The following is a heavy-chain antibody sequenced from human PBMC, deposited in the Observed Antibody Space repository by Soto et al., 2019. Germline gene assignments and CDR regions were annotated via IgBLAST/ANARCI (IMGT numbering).Heavy chain of an antibody. CDR2: IYYSGST. V-gene: IGHV4-59*01. Sequence: SETLSLTCTVSGGSISSYYWSWIQQPPGKGLEWIGYIYYSGSTNYNPSLKSRVTISVDTSKNQFSLKLSSVTAADTAVYYCARGGAYSSSWCDYWGQGTLVTVSS. J-gene: IGHJ4*02. D-gene: IGHD6-13*01. CDR1: GGSISSYY. CDR3: ARGGAYSSSWCDY.